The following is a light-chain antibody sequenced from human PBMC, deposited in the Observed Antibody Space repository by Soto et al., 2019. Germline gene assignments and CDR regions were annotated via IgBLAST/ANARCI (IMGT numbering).Light chain of an antibody. V-gene: IGKV3-11*01. CDR1: HDVSVS. CDR2: DAS. CDR3: QQSAIWPYN. J-gene: IGKJ2*01. Sequence: EIVLTQSPDTLSLSPGEGATLSCRASHDVSVSLVWYRQRPGQSPRLLIHDASNRATGISARFSGSGSGTDFTLTIGSLEPEESALYYCQQSAIWPYNSGQGTKVDIK.